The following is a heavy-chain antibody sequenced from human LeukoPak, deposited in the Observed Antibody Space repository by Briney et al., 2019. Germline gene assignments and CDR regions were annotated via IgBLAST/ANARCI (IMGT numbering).Heavy chain of an antibody. D-gene: IGHD3-22*01. CDR2: IYSGGST. Sequence: PGGSLRLSCAASGFTVSSNYMSWVRQAPGKGLEWVSVIYSGGSTYYADSVKGRFTISRDNSKNTLYLQMNSLRAEDTAVYYCARESLDSSGYYSPDYWGQGTLVTVSS. J-gene: IGHJ4*02. V-gene: IGHV3-53*01. CDR1: GFTVSSNY. CDR3: ARESLDSSGYYSPDY.